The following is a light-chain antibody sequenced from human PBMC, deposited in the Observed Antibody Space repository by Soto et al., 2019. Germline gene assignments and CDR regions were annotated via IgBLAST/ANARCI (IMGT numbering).Light chain of an antibody. J-gene: IGLJ2*01. CDR3: SSYTTSTTLV. V-gene: IGLV2-14*01. CDR2: DVS. CDR1: SNDVGAYNY. Sequence: QSALTQPASVSGSPGQSITISCTGTSNDVGAYNYVSWYQQHPGKAPKLMIYDVSNRPSGVSNRFSGSKSGNTASLTISGLQAEDEADYYCSSYTTSTTLVFGGGTKVT.